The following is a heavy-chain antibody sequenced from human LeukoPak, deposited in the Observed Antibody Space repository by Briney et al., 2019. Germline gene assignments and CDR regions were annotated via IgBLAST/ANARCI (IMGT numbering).Heavy chain of an antibody. V-gene: IGHV3-15*01. CDR2: IKSKTDGGTT. CDR1: GFTFSDAW. Sequence: PGGSLRLSCAASGFTFSDAWMSWVRQAPGKGLEWVGRIKSKTDGGTTDYAAPVKGRFTISRDDSKNMLYLQINSLKTEDTAVYYCTRLHSGSYYRYYYYYMDVWGKGTTVTVSS. CDR3: TRLHSGSYYRYYYYYMDV. J-gene: IGHJ6*03. D-gene: IGHD3-10*01.